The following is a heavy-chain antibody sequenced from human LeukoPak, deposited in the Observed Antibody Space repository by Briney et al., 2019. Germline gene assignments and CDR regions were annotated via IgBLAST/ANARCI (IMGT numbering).Heavy chain of an antibody. J-gene: IGHJ4*02. CDR2: IYYSGST. CDR3: ARRGSSSWYPDY. V-gene: IGHV4-31*03. CDR1: GGSISSGGYY. Sequence: SETLSLTCTVSGGSISSGGYYWSWIRQHPGKGLKWIGYIYYSGSTYYNPSLKSRVTISVDTSKNQFSLKLSSVTAADTAVYYCARRGSSSWYPDYWGQGTLVTVSS. D-gene: IGHD6-13*01.